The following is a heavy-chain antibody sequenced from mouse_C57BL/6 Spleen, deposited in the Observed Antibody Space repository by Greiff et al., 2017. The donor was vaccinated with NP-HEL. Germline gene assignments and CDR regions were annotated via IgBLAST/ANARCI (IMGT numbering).Heavy chain of an antibody. CDR1: GYTFTSYW. D-gene: IGHD1-1*01. CDR3: AREREFIKGAMDY. V-gene: IGHV1-64*01. CDR2: IHPNSGST. J-gene: IGHJ4*01. Sequence: QVQLQQPGAELVKPGASVKLSCKASGYTFTSYWMHWVKQRPGQGLEWIGMIHPNSGSTNYNEKFKSKATLTVDKSSSTAYMQLSSLTSEDSAVYYCAREREFIKGAMDYWGQGTSVTVSS.